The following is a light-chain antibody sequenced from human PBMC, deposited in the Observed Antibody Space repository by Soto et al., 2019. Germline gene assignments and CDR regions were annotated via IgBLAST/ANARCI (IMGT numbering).Light chain of an antibody. Sequence: EIVLTQSPGTLSLSPGERATLYCRASQSISGSYLAWYQQKPGQAPRLLIYDASSRATGIPDRFSGSGSRTDFTLTISRREPEDFAVYYCQKKTFGQGTKVDIK. CDR1: QSISGSY. V-gene: IGKV3-20*01. J-gene: IGKJ1*01. CDR3: QKKT. CDR2: DAS.